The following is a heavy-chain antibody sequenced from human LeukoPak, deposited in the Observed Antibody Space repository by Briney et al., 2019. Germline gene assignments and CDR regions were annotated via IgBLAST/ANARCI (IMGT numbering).Heavy chain of an antibody. CDR1: GFTLGNYA. D-gene: IGHD3-10*01. CDR2: IYSGGPT. CDR3: ATVVGASPDYFDY. V-gene: IGHV3-53*01. Sequence: PGGSLRLSCAASGFTLGNYAMSWVRQTPGKGLEWVSLIYSGGPTSYADSVKGRFTISRDNTKNTLYLQMNSLRAEDTAVYYCATVVGASPDYFDYWGQGTLVTVSP. J-gene: IGHJ4*02.